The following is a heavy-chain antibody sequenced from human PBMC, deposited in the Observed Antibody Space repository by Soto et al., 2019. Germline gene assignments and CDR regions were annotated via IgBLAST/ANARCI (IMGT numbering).Heavy chain of an antibody. J-gene: IGHJ4*02. V-gene: IGHV3-15*07. CDR3: IVRYPYYFDY. CDR1: GFTFSNAW. D-gene: IGHD2-21*01. CDR2: IKSKTDGGTT. Sequence: EVQLVESGGGLVKPGGSLRLSCAASGFTFSNAWMNWVRQAPGKGLEWVGRIKSKTDGGTTDYAAPVKGRFTNSRDDSKNTLYLQMNSLKSEDTAVYYCIVRYPYYFDYWGQGTLVTVSS.